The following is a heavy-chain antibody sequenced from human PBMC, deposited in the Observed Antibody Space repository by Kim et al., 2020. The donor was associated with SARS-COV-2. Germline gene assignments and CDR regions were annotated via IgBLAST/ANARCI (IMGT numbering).Heavy chain of an antibody. J-gene: IGHJ6*02. CDR3: ARGYGDQYYYYGMDV. Sequence: QKFQGRVTMTRDTSTSTVYMELSSLRSEDTAVYYCARGYGDQYYYYGMDVWGQGTTVTVSS. D-gene: IGHD4-17*01. V-gene: IGHV1-46*01.